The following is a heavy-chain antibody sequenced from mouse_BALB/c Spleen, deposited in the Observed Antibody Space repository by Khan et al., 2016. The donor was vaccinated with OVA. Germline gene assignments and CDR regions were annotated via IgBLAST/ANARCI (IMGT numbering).Heavy chain of an antibody. V-gene: IGHV3-2*02. CDR1: GYSITSDYA. D-gene: IGHD2-3*01. CDR2: ISYSGST. Sequence: EVQLVESGPGLVKPSQSLSLTCTVTGYSITSDYAWNWIRQFPGNKLEWMGYISYSGSTNYNPSLKSRISITRDTSKNQFFLPLNSVTTEDTATYYCARDGSRYNYAMDDWGQGTSVTVSS. CDR3: ARDGSRYNYAMDD. J-gene: IGHJ4*01.